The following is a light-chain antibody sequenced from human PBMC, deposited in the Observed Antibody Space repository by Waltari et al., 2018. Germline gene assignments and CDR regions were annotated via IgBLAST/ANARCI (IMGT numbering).Light chain of an antibody. V-gene: IGKV3-11*01. CDR1: QSVTSH. CDR3: QQRSNWPLT. J-gene: IGKJ4*01. CDR2: DAS. Sequence: EILLTQSPATLSLSPGERATLSCRASQSVTSHLAGYQQKPGQAPSLLIYDASNRATSIPARFSGSGSGTDFTLTISSLEPEDFAVYYCQQRSNWPLTFGGGTKVEIK.